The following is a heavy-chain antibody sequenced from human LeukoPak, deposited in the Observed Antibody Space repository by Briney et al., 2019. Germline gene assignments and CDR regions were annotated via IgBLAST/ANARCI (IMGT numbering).Heavy chain of an antibody. D-gene: IGHD6-13*01. CDR2: IYYSGST. CDR1: GGSTSSGDYY. V-gene: IGHV4-30-4*01. Sequence: SQTLSLTCTVSGGSTSSGDYYWSWIRQPPGKGLEWIGYIYYSGSTYYNPSLKSRATISVDTSKNQFSLKLSSVTAADTAVFYCARQLAAALVPTVAFDIWGQGTMVTVSS. CDR3: ARQLAAALVPTVAFDI. J-gene: IGHJ3*02.